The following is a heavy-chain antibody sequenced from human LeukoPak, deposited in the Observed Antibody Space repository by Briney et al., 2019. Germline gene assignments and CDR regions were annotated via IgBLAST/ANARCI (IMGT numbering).Heavy chain of an antibody. J-gene: IGHJ4*02. Sequence: SETLSLTCAVSGYSISSGYYWGWIWQPPGKGLEWIGCIYHSGSTYYNPSLKSRVTISVDTSKNQFSLKLSAVTATDTAVYYCASGYDSYYFDSWGQGTLVTVSS. CDR3: ASGYDSYYFDS. D-gene: IGHD5-18*01. CDR2: IYHSGST. V-gene: IGHV4-38-2*01. CDR1: GYSISSGYY.